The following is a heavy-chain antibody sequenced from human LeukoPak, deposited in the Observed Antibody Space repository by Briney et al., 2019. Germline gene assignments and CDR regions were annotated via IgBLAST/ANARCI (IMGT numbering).Heavy chain of an antibody. J-gene: IGHJ4*02. CDR3: AENYHGSRGYYGF. CDR2: INSDGINT. D-gene: IGHD3-22*01. Sequence: GGSLRLSCAASGFTFSNYWMHWVRQAPGKGLVWVSRINSDGINTSYADSVKGRFTISRDNAKNTLYLQMNSLRAEDTAVYYCAENYHGSRGYYGFWGQGTLVTVSS. CDR1: GFTFSNYW. V-gene: IGHV3-74*01.